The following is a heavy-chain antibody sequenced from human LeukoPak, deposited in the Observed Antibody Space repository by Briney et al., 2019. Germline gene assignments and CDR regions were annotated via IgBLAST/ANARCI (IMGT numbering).Heavy chain of an antibody. CDR2: IIPIFGTA. CDR3: ARSYCSSTSCYSPLNNWFDP. CDR1: GGTFSSYA. D-gene: IGHD2-2*01. J-gene: IGHJ5*02. Sequence: SVKVSCKASGGTFSSYAISWVRQAPGQGLEWMGGIIPIFGTANYAQKFQGRVTITTDESTSTAYMELSSLRSEDTAVYYCARSYCSSTSCYSPLNNWFDPWGQGTLVTVSS. V-gene: IGHV1-69*05.